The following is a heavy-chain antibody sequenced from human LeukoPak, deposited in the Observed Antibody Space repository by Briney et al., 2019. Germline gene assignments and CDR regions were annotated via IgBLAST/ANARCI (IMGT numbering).Heavy chain of an antibody. V-gene: IGHV3-66*01. Sequence: GGSLGLSCAASGXTVSSNYMSWVRQAPGKGLEWVSVIYSGGSTYYADSVKGRFTISRDNSKNTLYLQMNSLRAEDTAVYYCARDLRDGSDAFDIWGQGTMVTVSS. J-gene: IGHJ3*02. CDR3: ARDLRDGSDAFDI. CDR2: IYSGGST. D-gene: IGHD2-15*01. CDR1: GXTVSSNY.